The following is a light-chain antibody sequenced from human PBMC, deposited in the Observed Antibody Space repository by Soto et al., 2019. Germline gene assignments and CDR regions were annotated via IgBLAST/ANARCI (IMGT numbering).Light chain of an antibody. CDR1: SSDVGGYNY. CDR2: DVS. V-gene: IGLV2-14*01. CDR3: SSYTSSSIL. Sequence: QSALTQPASVSGSPGQSITISCTGTSSDVGGYNYVSWYQQHPGKAPKLMIYDVSNRPSGVSNRFSGSKSGNTASLTISGLQAEEEDDYYCSSYTSSSILFGGGTKLTVL. J-gene: IGLJ2*01.